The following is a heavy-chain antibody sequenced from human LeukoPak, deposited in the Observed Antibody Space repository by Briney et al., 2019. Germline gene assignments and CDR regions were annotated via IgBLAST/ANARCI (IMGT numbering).Heavy chain of an antibody. J-gene: IGHJ6*02. CDR1: GYTFTSYY. D-gene: IGHD3-9*01. CDR2: INPSGGST. V-gene: IGHV1-46*01. CDR3: VSPPPYDILTGYYPNYYYYGMDV. Sequence: ASVKVSCKASGYTFTSYYMHWVRQAPGQGLEWMGIINPSGGSTSYAQKFQGRVTMTRDTSTSTVYMELSSLRSEDTAVYYCVSPPPYDILTGYYPNYYYYGMDVWGQGTTVTVSS.